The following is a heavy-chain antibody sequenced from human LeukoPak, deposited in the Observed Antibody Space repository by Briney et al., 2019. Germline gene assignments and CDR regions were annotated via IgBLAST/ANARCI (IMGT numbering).Heavy chain of an antibody. D-gene: IGHD4-17*01. J-gene: IGHJ4*02. Sequence: PGGSLRLSCAASGFTFSSYAMHWVRQAPGKGLEWVAVISYDGSNKYYADSVKGRFTISRDNSKNTLYLQMNSLRAEDTAVYYCARVAAVTPAFDYWGQGTLVTVSS. CDR2: ISYDGSNK. V-gene: IGHV3-30-3*01. CDR1: GFTFSSYA. CDR3: ARVAAVTPAFDY.